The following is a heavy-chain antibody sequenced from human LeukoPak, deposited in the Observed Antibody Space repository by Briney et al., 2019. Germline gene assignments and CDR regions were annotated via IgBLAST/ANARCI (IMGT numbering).Heavy chain of an antibody. CDR3: ARDRAEIYCSSTSCWAPGY. Sequence: GASVKVSCKASGYTFTGYYMHWVRQAPGQGLEWMGWINPNSGGTNYAQKFQGRVTMTRDTSISTAYMELSRLRSDDTAVYYCARDRAEIYCSSTSCWAPGYWGQGTLVTVSS. CDR2: INPNSGGT. V-gene: IGHV1-2*02. D-gene: IGHD2-2*01. J-gene: IGHJ4*02. CDR1: GYTFTGYY.